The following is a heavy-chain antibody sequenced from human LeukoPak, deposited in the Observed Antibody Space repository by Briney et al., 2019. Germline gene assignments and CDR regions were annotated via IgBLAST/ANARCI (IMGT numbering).Heavy chain of an antibody. V-gene: IGHV1-18*01. CDR3: ACGSGIAAWVPPDY. J-gene: IGHJ4*02. D-gene: IGHD6-13*01. CDR1: GYTFTSYG. CDR2: ISAYNGNT. Sequence: ASVKVSCKASGYTFTSYGINWVRQAPGQGLEWMGWISAYNGNTNYAQKLQGRVTMTTDTSTSTAYMELRSLRSDDTAVYYCACGSGIAAWVPPDYWGQGTLVTVSS.